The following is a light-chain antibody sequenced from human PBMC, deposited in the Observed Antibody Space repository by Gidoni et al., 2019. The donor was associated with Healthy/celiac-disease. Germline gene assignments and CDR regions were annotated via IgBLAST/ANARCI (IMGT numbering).Light chain of an antibody. CDR2: GNS. V-gene: IGLV1-40*01. CDR1: SSNIGAGYD. Sequence: QSVLTQPPSVSGAPGPRVTISCTGSSSNIGAGYDVPWYQQLPGPAPKLLIYGNSNRPSGVPDRFSGSKSGTSASLAITGLQAEDEADYYCQSYDSSLSVLFGGGTKLTVL. J-gene: IGLJ2*01. CDR3: QSYDSSLSVL.